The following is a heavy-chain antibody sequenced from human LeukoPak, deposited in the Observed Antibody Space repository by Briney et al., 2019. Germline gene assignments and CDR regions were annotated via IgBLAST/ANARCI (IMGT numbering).Heavy chain of an antibody. J-gene: IGHJ6*02. CDR2: ISYDGSNK. D-gene: IGHD4-17*01. Sequence: PGGSLRLSCAASGFTFSNYDMSWVRQAPGKGLEWVAVISYDGSNKYYADSVTGRFTISRDNSKNTLYLQMNSLRSEDTAVYYCAKDLDYGGGYYYGMDVWGQGTTVTVSS. V-gene: IGHV3-30*18. CDR1: GFTFSNYD. CDR3: AKDLDYGGGYYYGMDV.